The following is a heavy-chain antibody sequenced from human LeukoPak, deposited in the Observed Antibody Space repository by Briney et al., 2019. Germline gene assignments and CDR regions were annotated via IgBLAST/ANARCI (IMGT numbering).Heavy chain of an antibody. CDR2: IVNSGGST. CDR1: GFTFSNYA. CDR3: AKDRAGYSYGMFDS. V-gene: IGHV3-23*01. Sequence: GGSLRLSCVASGFTFSNYAMSWVRQAPGEGLEWVSGIVNSGGSTYYADSVRGRLTISRDNSKKTVYLQMSSLRGDDTAIYYCAKDRAGYSYGMFDSWGQGTLVTVSS. J-gene: IGHJ4*02. D-gene: IGHD5-18*01.